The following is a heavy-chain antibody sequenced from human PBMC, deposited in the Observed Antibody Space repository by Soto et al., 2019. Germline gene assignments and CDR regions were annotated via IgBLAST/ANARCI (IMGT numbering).Heavy chain of an antibody. Sequence: PSETLSLTCTASGGSISSSSYYWGWLRQPPGKGLECIGSIYYSGSTYYNPSLKSRVTISVDTSKNQFSLKLSSVTAADTAVYYCARQLAGSYYRAEYFQHWGQGTLVTVSS. D-gene: IGHD3-10*01. CDR3: ARQLAGSYYRAEYFQH. CDR2: IYYSGST. V-gene: IGHV4-39*01. CDR1: GGSISSSSYY. J-gene: IGHJ1*01.